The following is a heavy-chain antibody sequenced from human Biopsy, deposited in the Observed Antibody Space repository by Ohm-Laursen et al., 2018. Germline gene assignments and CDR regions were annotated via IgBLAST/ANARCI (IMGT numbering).Heavy chain of an antibody. J-gene: IGHJ6*02. CDR1: GFSLNTRGMS. CDR2: IDRDDAK. CDR3: ARIPIPIFSAALVYRHRRHLQGLDV. Sequence: TQTLTLTCTLSGFSLNTRGMSVTWIRQPPGKALEWLARIDRDDAKFYSASLKSRLTISKGTSGNHVVLTLSDVDPVDTGTYYCARIPIPIFSAALVYRHRRHLQGLDVWGQGTTVIVSS. D-gene: IGHD2-21*01. V-gene: IGHV2-70*16.